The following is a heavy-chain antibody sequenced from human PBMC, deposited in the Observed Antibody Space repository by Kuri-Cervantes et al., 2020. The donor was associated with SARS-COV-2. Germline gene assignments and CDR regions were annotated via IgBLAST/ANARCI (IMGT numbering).Heavy chain of an antibody. D-gene: IGHD3-22*01. J-gene: IGHJ2*01. CDR3: ARGFSAVVVAHWYFDL. CDR2: INHSGST. Sequence: SQTLSLTCAVYGGSFSGYCWSWIRQPPGKGLEWIGEINHSGSTNYNPSLKSRVTISVDTSKNQFSLKLISVTAADTAVYYCARGFSAVVVAHWYFDLWGRGTLVTVSS. V-gene: IGHV4-34*01. CDR1: GGSFSGYC.